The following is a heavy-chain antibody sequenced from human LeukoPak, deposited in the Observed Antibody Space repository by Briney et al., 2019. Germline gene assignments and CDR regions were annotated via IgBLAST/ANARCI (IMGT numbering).Heavy chain of an antibody. CDR2: IKQDGSEK. J-gene: IGHJ4*02. V-gene: IGHV3-7*01. Sequence: GGSLRLSCAASGFTFTSYWMSWVRQAPGKGLEWVANIKQDGSEKNYVDSVKGRFTISRDNAKNSMSLQMNSLRAEDTAVYYCTREGMLAGVDYWGQGSLVTVSS. CDR3: TREGMLAGVDY. CDR1: GFTFTSYW. D-gene: IGHD3-10*02.